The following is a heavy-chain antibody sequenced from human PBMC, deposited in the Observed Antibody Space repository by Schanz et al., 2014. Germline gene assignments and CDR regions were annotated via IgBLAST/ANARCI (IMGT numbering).Heavy chain of an antibody. CDR3: ARDNRYYLFDY. CDR2: ISSKGDMT. CDR1: GFTFSTST. D-gene: IGHD3-16*02. J-gene: IGHJ4*02. V-gene: IGHV3-64*01. Sequence: EVQLVESGGGLVQPGGSLRLSCAASGFTFSTSTMHWVRQAPGKGLEYVSSISSKGDMTFYGNSVKGRFTISRDNSKNTLYLQLGSLSAEDTAVYFCARDNRYYLFDYWGQGALVTVSP.